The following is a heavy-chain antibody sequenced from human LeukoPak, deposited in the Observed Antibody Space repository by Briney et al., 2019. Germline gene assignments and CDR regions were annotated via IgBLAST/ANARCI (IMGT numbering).Heavy chain of an antibody. CDR3: ARDPRVWGSYRRDNWFDP. CDR2: IYTSGST. Sequence: PSETLSLTCTVSGGSISSYYWSWIRQPAGKGLEWIGRIYTSGSTNYNPSLKSRVTISVDTSKNQFSLKLSSVTAADTAVYYCARDPRVWGSYRRDNWFDPWGQGTLVTVSS. J-gene: IGHJ5*02. D-gene: IGHD3-16*02. CDR1: GGSISSYY. V-gene: IGHV4-4*07.